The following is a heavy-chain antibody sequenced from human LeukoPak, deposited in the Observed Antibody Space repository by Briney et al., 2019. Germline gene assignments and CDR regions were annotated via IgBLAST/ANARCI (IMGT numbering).Heavy chain of an antibody. D-gene: IGHD3/OR15-3a*01. CDR2: IYPFDSDT. CDR3: ARRLDFWTGIGALDV. J-gene: IGHJ3*01. CDR1: GHSFTNYW. Sequence: GESLKISCKGSGHSFTNYWIGWVRQMPGKGLEYMGLIYPFDSDTRYSPSFQGQVTISADESISTAYLQWNSLKASDTAMYYCARRLDFWTGIGALDVWGQGTMVIVSS. V-gene: IGHV5-51*01.